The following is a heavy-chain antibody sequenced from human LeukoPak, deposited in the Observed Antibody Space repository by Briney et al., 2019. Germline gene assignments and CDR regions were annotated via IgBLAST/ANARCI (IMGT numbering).Heavy chain of an antibody. CDR2: ISWNSGSI. CDR3: AKVTYGSGTYGAFDS. D-gene: IGHD3-10*01. V-gene: IGHV3-9*01. CDR1: GFTFDDYA. J-gene: IGHJ4*02. Sequence: GGSLRLTCAASGFTFDDYAMHWVRQAPGKGLEWFSGISWNSGSIDYADSVKGRFTISRDNAKNSLYLQMNSLRAEDTALYYCAKVTYGSGTYGAFDSWGQGTLVTVSS.